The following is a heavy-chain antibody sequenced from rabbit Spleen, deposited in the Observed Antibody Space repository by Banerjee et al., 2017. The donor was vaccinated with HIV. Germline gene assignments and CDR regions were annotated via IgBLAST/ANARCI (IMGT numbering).Heavy chain of an antibody. V-gene: IGHV1S45*01. CDR1: GFSFSNNW. D-gene: IGHD4-1*01. J-gene: IGHJ4*01. CDR3: ARETSSGWGIVSFYSSL. CDR2: INTNNGDT. Sequence: QEQLVESGGGLVQPGGSLKLSCTVSGFSFSNNWICWVRQAPGKGLEWIACINTNNGDTDYANWPKGRFTISKTSSTTVTLQMTSLTAADTATYFCARETSSGWGIVSFYSSLWGPGTLVTVS.